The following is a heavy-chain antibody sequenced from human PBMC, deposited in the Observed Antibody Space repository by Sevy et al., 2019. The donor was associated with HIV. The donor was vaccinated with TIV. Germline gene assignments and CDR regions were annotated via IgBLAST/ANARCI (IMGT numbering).Heavy chain of an antibody. Sequence: GGSLRLSCAASGFTFSSYAMSWVRQAPGKGLEWVSAISGSGGSTYYADSVKGRFTISRDNSKNTLYLQMNSLRAVDTAVYYCANRGSGYYYFDYWGQGTLVNVSS. CDR1: GFTFSSYA. CDR3: ANRGSGYYYFDY. D-gene: IGHD3-22*01. CDR2: ISGSGGST. J-gene: IGHJ4*02. V-gene: IGHV3-23*01.